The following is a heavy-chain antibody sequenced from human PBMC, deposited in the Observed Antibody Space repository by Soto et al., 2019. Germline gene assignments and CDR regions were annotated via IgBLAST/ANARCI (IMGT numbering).Heavy chain of an antibody. CDR3: VRAKIRSSHCYEPHAFHL. J-gene: IGHJ3*01. D-gene: IGHD2-21*01. CDR1: GYTFTTYG. V-gene: IGHV1-18*04. Sequence: ASVKVSCKASGYTFTTYGISWVRHAPGQGLEWMGWISVFNGNTKYAKKFQARVTMTTDTSTNTGYMHLSRLRSDNTAVYYCVRAKIRSSHCYEPHAFHLCGRRPMVTV. CDR2: ISVFNGNT.